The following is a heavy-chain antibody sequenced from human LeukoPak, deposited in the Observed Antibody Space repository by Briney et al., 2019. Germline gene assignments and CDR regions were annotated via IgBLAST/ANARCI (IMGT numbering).Heavy chain of an antibody. CDR2: IYPGDSDT. Sequence: GESLKISCQGSGYSFTRYWIGWVRQLPGKGLELMGIIYPGDSDTRYSPSFQGQVTISADKSISTAYLQWSSLKASDTAMYYCASRSGVGIHDAFDIWGQGTMVTVSS. J-gene: IGHJ3*02. D-gene: IGHD7-27*01. V-gene: IGHV5-51*01. CDR3: ASRSGVGIHDAFDI. CDR1: GYSFTRYW.